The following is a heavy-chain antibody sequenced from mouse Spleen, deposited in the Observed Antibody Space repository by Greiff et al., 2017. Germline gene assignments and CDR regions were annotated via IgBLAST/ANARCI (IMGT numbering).Heavy chain of an antibody. Sequence: VKLMESGAELARPGASVKMSCKASGYTFTSYTMHWVKQRPGQGLEWIGYINPSSGYTNYNQKFKDKATLTADKSSSTAYMQLSSLTSEDSAVYYCARRVLYDGYYDYYAMDYWGQGTSVTVSS. D-gene: IGHD2-3*01. CDR2: INPSSGYT. CDR1: GYTFTSYT. V-gene: IGHV1-4*01. J-gene: IGHJ4*01. CDR3: ARRVLYDGYYDYYAMDY.